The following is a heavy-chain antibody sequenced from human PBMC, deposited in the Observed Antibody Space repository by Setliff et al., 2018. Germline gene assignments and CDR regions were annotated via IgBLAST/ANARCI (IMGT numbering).Heavy chain of an antibody. D-gene: IGHD3-22*01. CDR1: GYTFSHSG. CDR3: AILGNSMIVLDIGGHDF. V-gene: IGHV1-18*01. J-gene: IGHJ4*02. Sequence: ASVKVSCKASGYTFSHSGITWVRQAPGQGLEWMGWISAYTGNTNYAPKLQGRVTMTTDASTSTAYMELSSLRSEDTAVYYCAILGNSMIVLDIGGHDFWGQGTLVTVSS. CDR2: ISAYTGNT.